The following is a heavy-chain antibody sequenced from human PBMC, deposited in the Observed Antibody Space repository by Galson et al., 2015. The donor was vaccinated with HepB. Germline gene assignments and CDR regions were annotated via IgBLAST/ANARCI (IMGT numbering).Heavy chain of an antibody. CDR1: GFTFSSYA. D-gene: IGHD2-2*02. Sequence: SLRLSCAASGFTFSSYAMSWVRQAPGKGLEWVSAISGSGGSTYYADSVKGRFTISRDNSKNTLYLQMNSLRAEDTAVYYCAKDMAVHEYQLLYGPDAFDIWGQGTMVTVSS. CDR3: AKDMAVHEYQLLYGPDAFDI. CDR2: ISGSGGST. J-gene: IGHJ3*02. V-gene: IGHV3-23*01.